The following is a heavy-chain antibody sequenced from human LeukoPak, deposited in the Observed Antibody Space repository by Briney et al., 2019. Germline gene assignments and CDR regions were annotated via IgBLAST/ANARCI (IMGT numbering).Heavy chain of an antibody. D-gene: IGHD4-23*01. J-gene: IGHJ3*02. V-gene: IGHV3-9*02. Sequence: PGRSLRLSCAASGFTSDDYVMHWVRQAPGKGLEWVSRISRNSDTIGYADSVKGRFTISRDNAKNSLYLQINSLRIEDMALYYCAKSYINYGGNSADAFDIWGQGTMVTVSS. CDR1: GFTSDDYV. CDR2: ISRNSDTI. CDR3: AKSYINYGGNSADAFDI.